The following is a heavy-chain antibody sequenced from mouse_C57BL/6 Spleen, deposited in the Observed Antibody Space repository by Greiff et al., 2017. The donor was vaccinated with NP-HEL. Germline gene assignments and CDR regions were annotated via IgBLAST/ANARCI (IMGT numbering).Heavy chain of an antibody. CDR1: GYTFTSYW. Sequence: QVQLQQPGAELVKPGASVKMSCKASGYTFTSYWITWVKQRPGQGLEWIGDIYPGSGSTNYTEKFKGKGTLTVDTSSGTAYLQLSSLTSEDSEVDYCARGGTAVVARGWFAYWGQGTLVTVSA. V-gene: IGHV1-55*01. D-gene: IGHD1-1*01. CDR3: ARGGTAVVARGWFAY. CDR2: IYPGSGST. J-gene: IGHJ3*01.